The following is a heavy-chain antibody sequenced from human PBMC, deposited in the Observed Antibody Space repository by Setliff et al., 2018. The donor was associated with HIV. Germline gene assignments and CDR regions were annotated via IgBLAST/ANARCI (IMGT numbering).Heavy chain of an antibody. V-gene: IGHV1-46*01. D-gene: IGHD1-26*01. CDR2: IYPSDGRT. J-gene: IGHJ4*02. CDR1: GDTFSNSL. Sequence: ASVKVSCKASGDTFSNSLVTWVRQAPGQGLEWMGIIYPSDGRTTYAQEFQGRVTMTRDTSTSTVYMELSSLRSEDTAVYYCAREPSGSGKSDFDYWGQGTLVTVSS. CDR3: AREPSGSGKSDFDY.